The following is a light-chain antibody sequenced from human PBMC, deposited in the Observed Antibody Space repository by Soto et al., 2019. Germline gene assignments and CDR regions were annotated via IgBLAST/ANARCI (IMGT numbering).Light chain of an antibody. CDR2: DAS. V-gene: IGKV1-5*01. J-gene: IGKJ1*01. Sequence: DIQMTQSPSTLSASVGDRVTITCRASQSISSWLAWYQQKPGKAPKLLIYDASSLESGVPSRFSGSGSGTEFTLTISSLQPDDFATYYCQQLRAFGHGTKVEIK. CDR3: QQLRA. CDR1: QSISSW.